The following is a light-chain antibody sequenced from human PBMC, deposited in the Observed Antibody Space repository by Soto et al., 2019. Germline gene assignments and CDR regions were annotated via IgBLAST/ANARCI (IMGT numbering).Light chain of an antibody. CDR1: QSVSRY. J-gene: IGKJ1*01. V-gene: IGKV3-11*01. Sequence: EIVLTQSPATLSLSPGERATLSCRASQSVSRYLAWYQQKPGQAPRLLIYDASNRATGIPARISGSGSGTDFTLTISSLEPEDCAVDYCQQRANWPWTFGQGTKVEIK. CDR3: QQRANWPWT. CDR2: DAS.